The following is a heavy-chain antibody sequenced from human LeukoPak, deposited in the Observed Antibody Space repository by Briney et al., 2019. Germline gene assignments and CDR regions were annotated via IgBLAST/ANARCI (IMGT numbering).Heavy chain of an antibody. V-gene: IGHV3-7*01. CDR1: GFTFTNNF. J-gene: IGHJ4*01. CDR3: AREGFYFFDF. Sequence: GGSLRLSCAASGFTFTNNFMSWVRQVSGKGLEWVANIKQDGSEKTYADSVRGRFTIFRDNAKDSVYLQMNSLRAEDSAIYYCAREGFYFFDFWGQGTLVTVSS. CDR2: IKQDGSEK.